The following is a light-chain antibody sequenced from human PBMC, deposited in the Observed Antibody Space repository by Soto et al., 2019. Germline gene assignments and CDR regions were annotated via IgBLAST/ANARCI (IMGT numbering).Light chain of an antibody. CDR2: GAS. Sequence: EIVLTQSPGTLSLSPGQRATLSCRASQTVSSNYLAWCQHQPGQAPRLLIYGASRRATGIPDRFSGSGARNDSTLTIRRKEPEDFVVYFWQHSARLPGKFGQGTRLEIK. CDR3: QHSARLPGK. CDR1: QTVSSNY. J-gene: IGKJ5*01. V-gene: IGKV3-20*01.